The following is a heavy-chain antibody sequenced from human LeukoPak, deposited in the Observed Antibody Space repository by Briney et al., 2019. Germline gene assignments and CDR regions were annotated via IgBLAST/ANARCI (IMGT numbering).Heavy chain of an antibody. V-gene: IGHV3-30*18. CDR2: ISYDGSNK. Sequence: PGGSLRLSCAASGFTFSNAWMSWVRQAPGKGLEWVAVISYDGSNKYYADSVKGRFTISRDNSKNTLYLQMNSLRAEDTAVYCCAKEGYSSGWYYFDYWGQGTLVTVSS. CDR3: AKEGYSSGWYYFDY. CDR1: GFTFSNAW. J-gene: IGHJ4*02. D-gene: IGHD6-19*01.